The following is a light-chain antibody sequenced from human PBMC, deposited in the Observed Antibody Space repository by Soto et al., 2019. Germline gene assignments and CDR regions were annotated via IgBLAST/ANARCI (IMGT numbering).Light chain of an antibody. CDR2: DAS. Sequence: VTKSPAAVTLSPGERATLSCRASQSVSSYLAWYQQKPGQAPRLLIYDASTRATGSPARFSGSGSATEFTLTISSLQSQDFAVYYCQQYNNRLPITFGQGTRLEIK. CDR1: QSVSSY. V-gene: IGKV3-15*01. CDR3: QQYNNRLPIT. J-gene: IGKJ5*01.